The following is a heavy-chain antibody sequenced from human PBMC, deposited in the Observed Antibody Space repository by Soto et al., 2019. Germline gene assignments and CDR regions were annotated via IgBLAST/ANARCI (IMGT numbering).Heavy chain of an antibody. V-gene: IGHV3-73*02. CDR3: TTSYYYDSRGYLEYYVYGMVV. Sequence: EVQLVESGGGLVQPGGSLKLSCAVSGFTFSDSIIHWVRQASGKGLEWVGRIRSKANSYATTYAASVKGGFTISRDDSKNTAYLQMNSLKTEDTAVYYCTTSYYYDSRGYLEYYVYGMVVWGQGTTVIVSS. D-gene: IGHD3-22*01. CDR2: IRSKANSYAT. CDR1: GFTFSDSI. J-gene: IGHJ6*02.